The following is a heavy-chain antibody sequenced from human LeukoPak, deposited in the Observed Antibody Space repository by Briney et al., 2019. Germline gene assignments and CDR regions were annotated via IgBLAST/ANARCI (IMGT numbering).Heavy chain of an antibody. CDR3: ARDWAEGSYGPDY. CDR2: INPNSGGT. D-gene: IGHD5-18*01. Sequence: ASVKVSCKASGYTFTGYYMHWVRQAPGQGLEWMGWINPNSGGTNYAQKLQGRVTMTTDTSTSTAYMELRSLRSDDTAVYYCARDWAEGSYGPDYWGQGTLVTVSS. J-gene: IGHJ4*02. CDR1: GYTFTGYY. V-gene: IGHV1-2*02.